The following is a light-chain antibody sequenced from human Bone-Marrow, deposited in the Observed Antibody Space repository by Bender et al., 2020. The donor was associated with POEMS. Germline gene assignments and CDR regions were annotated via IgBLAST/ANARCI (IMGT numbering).Light chain of an antibody. J-gene: IGLJ2*01. CDR2: EVT. V-gene: IGLV2-23*02. Sequence: QSALTQPASVSGSPGQSITISCSGTNSDVGFSNRVSWYQQHPGKAHKLLIYEVTQRPSGVSNRFSGSKSGNTASLTISGLPAEEEGDYYCSSRRDGETLVFCGGTKVSVL. CDR1: NSDVGFSNR. CDR3: SSRRDGETLV.